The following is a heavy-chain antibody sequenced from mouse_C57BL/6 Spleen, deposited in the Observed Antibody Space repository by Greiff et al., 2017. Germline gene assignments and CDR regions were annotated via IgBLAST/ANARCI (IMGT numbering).Heavy chain of an antibody. V-gene: IGHV1-80*01. CDR2: IYPGDGDT. Sequence: QVQLQQSGAELVKPGASVKISCKASGYAFSSYWMNWVKQRPGKGLEWIGQIYPGDGDTNYNGKFKGKATLTADKSSSTAYMQLSSLTSEDSAVYFCARRYYGSGWFAYWGQGTLVTVSA. J-gene: IGHJ3*01. D-gene: IGHD1-1*01. CDR3: ARRYYGSGWFAY. CDR1: GYAFSSYW.